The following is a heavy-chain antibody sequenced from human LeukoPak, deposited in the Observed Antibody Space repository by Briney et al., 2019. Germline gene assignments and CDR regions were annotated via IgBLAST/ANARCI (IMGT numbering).Heavy chain of an antibody. CDR2: IKQDGSEK. Sequence: GSLXLSCAASGFTFSSYWMSWVRQAPGKGLEWVANIKQDGSEKYYVDSVKGRFTISRDNAKNSLYLQMNSLRAEDTAVYYCARLDYYDSSGYLMFDYWGQGTLVTVSS. J-gene: IGHJ4*02. CDR3: ARLDYYDSSGYLMFDY. D-gene: IGHD3-22*01. CDR1: GFTFSSYW. V-gene: IGHV3-7*01.